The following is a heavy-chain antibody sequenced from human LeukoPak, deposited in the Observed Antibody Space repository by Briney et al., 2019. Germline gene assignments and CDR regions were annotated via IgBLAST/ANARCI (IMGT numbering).Heavy chain of an antibody. CDR2: IIPIFGTA. CDR1: GYTFTSYY. D-gene: IGHD2-15*01. J-gene: IGHJ4*02. CDR3: ARLGGSCV. Sequence: GASVKVSCKASGYTFTSYYMHWVRQAPGQGLEWMGGIIPIFGTANYAQKFQGRVTITADESTSTAYMELSSLRSEDTAVYYCARLGGSCVWGQGTLVTVSS. V-gene: IGHV1-69*13.